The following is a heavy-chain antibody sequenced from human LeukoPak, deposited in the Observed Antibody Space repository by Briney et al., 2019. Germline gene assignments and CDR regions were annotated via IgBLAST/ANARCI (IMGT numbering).Heavy chain of an antibody. CDR1: GGSISSYY. Sequence: PSETLSLTCTVSGGSISSYYWSWIRQPPGKGLEWIGYIYYSGSTYYNPSLKSRVTISVDTSKNQFSLKLSSVTAADTAVYYCARAGDYGERGDWFDPWGQGTLVTVSS. J-gene: IGHJ5*02. D-gene: IGHD4-17*01. CDR2: IYYSGST. CDR3: ARAGDYGERGDWFDP. V-gene: IGHV4-59*01.